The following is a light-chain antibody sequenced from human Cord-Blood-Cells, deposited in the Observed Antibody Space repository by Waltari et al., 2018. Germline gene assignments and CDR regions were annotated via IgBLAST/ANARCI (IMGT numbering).Light chain of an antibody. CDR3: SSYTSSSTAV. CDR1: SSDVGGYNY. J-gene: IGLJ7*01. V-gene: IGLV2-14*01. CDR2: DVS. Sequence: QSALTQPASVSGSPGQSITISCTGTSSDVGGYNYVSWYQQHPGKAPKRMIYDVSNRPSGFSNLLSGSKSGNTASLTISGLQAEDEADYYCSSYTSSSTAVFGGGTQLTVL.